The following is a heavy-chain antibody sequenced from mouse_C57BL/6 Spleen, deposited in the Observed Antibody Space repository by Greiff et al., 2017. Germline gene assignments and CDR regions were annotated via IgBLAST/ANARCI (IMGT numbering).Heavy chain of an antibody. CDR1: GYSFTDYN. CDR2: INPNYGTT. D-gene: IGHD1-1*01. CDR3: ARATITTVVTGGGYFDF. Sequence: EVQLQQSGPELVKPGASVKISCKASGYSFTDYNMNWVKQSNGKSLEWIGVINPNYGTTSYNQKFTCKATLTVDQSSSTAYMQFNSLTSADYAVYDYARATITTVVTGGGYFDFWGTGTSVTVSS. V-gene: IGHV1-39*01. J-gene: IGHJ1*03.